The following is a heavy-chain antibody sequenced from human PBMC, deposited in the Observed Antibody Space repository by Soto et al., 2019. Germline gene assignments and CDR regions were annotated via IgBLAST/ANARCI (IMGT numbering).Heavy chain of an antibody. CDR3: ARDFLAAAGFFYGMDV. CDR2: IIPIFGTA. J-gene: IGHJ6*02. CDR1: GGTFSSYA. V-gene: IGHV1-69*13. D-gene: IGHD6-13*01. Sequence: ASVKVSCKASGGTFSSYAISWVRQAPGQGLEWMGGIIPIFGTANYAQKFQGRVTITADESTSTAYMELSSLRSEDTAVYYCARDFLAAAGFFYGMDVWGQGTTVTVS.